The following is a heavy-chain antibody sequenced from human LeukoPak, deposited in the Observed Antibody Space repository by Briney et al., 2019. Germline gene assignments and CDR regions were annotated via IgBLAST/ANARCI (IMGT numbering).Heavy chain of an antibody. CDR1: GDSVSSNSVA. D-gene: IGHD6-6*01. CDR3: ARYMSSSKIFDY. V-gene: IGHV6-1*01. CDR2: TYYRSNWYN. J-gene: IGHJ4*02. Sequence: SQTLSLTCAISGDSVSSNSVAWNWIRQSPSRGLEWLGRTYYRSNWYNDYAVSVKSRITINPDTSKNQFSLPLNSVTTEDTAVYFCARYMSSSKIFDYWGQGTLVTVSS.